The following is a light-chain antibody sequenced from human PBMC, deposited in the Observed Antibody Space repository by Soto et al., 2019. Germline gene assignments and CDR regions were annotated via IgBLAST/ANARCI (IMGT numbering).Light chain of an antibody. J-gene: IGKJ2*01. CDR1: QIVTTTH. CDR3: QQFANSPMYT. CDR2: GSS. V-gene: IGKV3-20*01. Sequence: ESVLTQSPGSLSLSPGERATISCRASQIVTTTHVAWYQQKPGQAPRLLIYGSSTRAPGIPDRFSGSGSGPDFTLTISRLEPEDFAVYYCQQFANSPMYTFGQGTKLEIK.